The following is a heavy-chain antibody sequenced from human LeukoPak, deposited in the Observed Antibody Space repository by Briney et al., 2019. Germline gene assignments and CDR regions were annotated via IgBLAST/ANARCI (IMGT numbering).Heavy chain of an antibody. CDR2: ISSSSSTI. V-gene: IGHV3-48*01. Sequence: PGESLRLSCAASGFTFSSYSMNWVRQAPGKGLEWVSYISSSSSTIYYADSVKGRFTISRDNAKNSLYLQMNSLRAEDTAVYYCARDIGTYYYGSGSYYGWFDPWGQGTLVTVSS. J-gene: IGHJ5*02. CDR1: GFTFSSYS. CDR3: ARDIGTYYYGSGSYYGWFDP. D-gene: IGHD3-10*01.